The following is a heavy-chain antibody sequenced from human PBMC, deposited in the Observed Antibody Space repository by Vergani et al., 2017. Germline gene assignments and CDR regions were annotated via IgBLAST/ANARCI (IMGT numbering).Heavy chain of an antibody. CDR1: GGSISSGGYY. CDR3: ARTTVVTFVDY. D-gene: IGHD4-23*01. J-gene: IGHJ4*02. CDR2: IYYSGST. Sequence: QVQLQESGPGLVKPSQTLSLTCTVSGGSISSGGYYWSWIRQHPGKGLEWIGYIYYSGSTYYNPSLESRVTISVDTSKNQFSLKLSSVAAADTAVYYCARTTVVTFVDYWGQGTLVTVSS. V-gene: IGHV4-31*03.